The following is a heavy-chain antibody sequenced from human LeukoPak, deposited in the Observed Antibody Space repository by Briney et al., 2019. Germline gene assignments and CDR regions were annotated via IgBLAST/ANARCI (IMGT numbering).Heavy chain of an antibody. V-gene: IGHV4-59*08. CDR1: GGSISSFY. CDR3: ARVGDTSGYFYCFDY. D-gene: IGHD3-22*01. Sequence: SETLSLTCAVSGGSISSFYWSWVRQPPGKGLEWIGYISYGGGTTYNPSLKRRVSMSIDTSKNQFSLRLSSVTAADTALYYCARVGDTSGYFYCFDYWGQGTLVTVSS. CDR2: ISYGGGT. J-gene: IGHJ4*02.